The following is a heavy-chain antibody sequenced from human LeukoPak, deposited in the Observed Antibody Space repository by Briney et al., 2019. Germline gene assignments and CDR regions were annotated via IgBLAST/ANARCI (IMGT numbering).Heavy chain of an antibody. CDR2: IYSGGST. CDR1: GFTFDDYA. V-gene: IGHV3-23*03. D-gene: IGHD3-10*01. Sequence: PGRSLRLSCAASGFTFDDYAMHWVRQAPGKGLEWVSVIYSGGSTYYADSVKGRFTISRDNSKNTLYLQMNSLRAEDTAVYYCAKSGVRGVILTYPFDYWGQGTLVTVSS. CDR3: AKSGVRGVILTYPFDY. J-gene: IGHJ4*02.